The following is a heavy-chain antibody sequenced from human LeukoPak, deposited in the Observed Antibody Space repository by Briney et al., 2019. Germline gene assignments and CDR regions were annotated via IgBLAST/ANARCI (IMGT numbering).Heavy chain of an antibody. J-gene: IGHJ4*02. CDR3: VRVKGTYFDF. Sequence: GGSLRLSCAASGFPFSSYSMNWVRQAPGKGLEWVSYISAGGSNIYYLDSVKGRFTVSRDNAMNYLFLQMDRPRAEDTAVYYCVRVKGTYFDFWGQGTLVTVSS. CDR2: ISAGGSNI. V-gene: IGHV3-48*01. CDR1: GFPFSSYS. D-gene: IGHD1-1*01.